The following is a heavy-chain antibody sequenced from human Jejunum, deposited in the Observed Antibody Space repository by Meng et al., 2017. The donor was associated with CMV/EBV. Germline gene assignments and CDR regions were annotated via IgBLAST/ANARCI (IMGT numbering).Heavy chain of an antibody. V-gene: IGHV2-5*02. D-gene: IGHD6-13*01. CDR3: ARAGGSTCFVENNWFDP. Sequence: FSLATRGVGVGWVRQPPGKALEWLALIYWDNDKRYNPSLKNRLTITRDTSKNQVVLTMTNMDPVDTATYYCARAGGSTCFVENNWFDPWGQGTLVTVSS. J-gene: IGHJ5*02. CDR1: FSLATRGVG. CDR2: IYWDNDK.